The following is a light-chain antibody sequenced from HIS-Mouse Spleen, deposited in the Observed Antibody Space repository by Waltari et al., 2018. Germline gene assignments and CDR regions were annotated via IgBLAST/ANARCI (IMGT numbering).Light chain of an antibody. CDR2: DVS. Sequence: QSALPQPRSVSGSPGQSVPISRPGTRSHVARAHYVAWYQQHPGNAPKLMIYDVSKRPSGVPDRFSGPKSGNTASLTISGLQAEDEADYYCCSYAGSYTLFGGGTKLTVL. V-gene: IGLV2-11*01. CDR1: RSHVARAHY. CDR3: CSYAGSYTL. J-gene: IGLJ3*02.